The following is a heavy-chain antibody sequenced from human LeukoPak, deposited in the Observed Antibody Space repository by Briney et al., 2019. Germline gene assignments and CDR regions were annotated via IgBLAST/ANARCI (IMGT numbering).Heavy chain of an antibody. V-gene: IGHV4-34*01. CDR1: GGSFSGYY. Sequence: PSETLSLTCAVYGGSFSGYYRSWIRQPPGKGVEWIGEINHSGSTNYNPSLKSRVTISVDTSKNQFSLKLSSVTAADTAVYYCAAGGTVTTFDYWGQGTLVTVSS. CDR3: AAGGTVTTFDY. D-gene: IGHD4-11*01. J-gene: IGHJ4*02. CDR2: INHSGST.